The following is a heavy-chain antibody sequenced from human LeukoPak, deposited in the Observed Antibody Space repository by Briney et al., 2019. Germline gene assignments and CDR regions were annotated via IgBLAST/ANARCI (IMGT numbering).Heavy chain of an antibody. J-gene: IGHJ5*02. CDR2: ISAYNGNT. Sequence: ASVKVSCKASGYTFTSYGISWVRQAPGQGLEWVGWISAYNGNTNYAQKLQGRVTMTTDTSTSTAYMELRSLRSDDTAVYYCARAGARYCSSTSCSSWGQGTLVTVSS. CDR1: GYTFTSYG. D-gene: IGHD2-2*01. CDR3: ARAGARYCSSTSCSS. V-gene: IGHV1-18*01.